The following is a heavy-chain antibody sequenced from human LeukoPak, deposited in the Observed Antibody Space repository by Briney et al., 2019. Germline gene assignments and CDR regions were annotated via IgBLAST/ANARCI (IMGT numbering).Heavy chain of an antibody. CDR1: GYTFTSYA. V-gene: IGHV1-3*01. CDR2: INAGNGNT. CDR3: ARDLGYSSGKPDY. Sequence: ASVKVSCKASGYTFTSYAMHWVRQAPGQRLEWMGWINAGNGNTKYSQKFQGRVTITRDTSASTAYMELRSLRSDDTAVYYCARDLGYSSGKPDYWGQGTLVTVSS. J-gene: IGHJ4*02. D-gene: IGHD6-19*01.